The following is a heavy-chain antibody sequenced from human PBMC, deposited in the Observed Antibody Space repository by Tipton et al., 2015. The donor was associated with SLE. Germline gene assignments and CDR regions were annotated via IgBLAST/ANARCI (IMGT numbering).Heavy chain of an antibody. Sequence: TLSLTCSVSGASISSSGYYWGWIRQPPGKGLEWIGRIYYNWSTYYNPSLKSRVTISVDTSKNHFSLKLGSVTAADTAVYYCARTPSFTSGADWGQGTLVTVSS. D-gene: IGHD1-26*01. CDR2: IYYNWST. J-gene: IGHJ4*01. V-gene: IGHV4-39*07. CDR1: GASISSSGYY. CDR3: ARTPSFTSGAD.